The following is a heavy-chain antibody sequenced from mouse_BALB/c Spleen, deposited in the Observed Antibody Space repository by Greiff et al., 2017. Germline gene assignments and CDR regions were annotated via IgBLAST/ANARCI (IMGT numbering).Heavy chain of an antibody. V-gene: IGHV5-6-4*01. Sequence: EVQRVESGGGLVKPGGSLKLSCAASGFTFSSYTMSRVRQTPEKRLEWVATISSGGSYTYYPDSVKGRFTISRDNAKNTLYLQMSSLKSEDTAMYYCLYAMDYWGQGTSVTVSS. J-gene: IGHJ4*01. CDR2: ISSGGSYT. CDR1: GFTFSSYT. CDR3: LYAMDY.